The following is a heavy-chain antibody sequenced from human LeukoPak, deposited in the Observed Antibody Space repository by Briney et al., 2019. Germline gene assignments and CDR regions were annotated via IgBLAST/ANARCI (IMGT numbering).Heavy chain of an antibody. J-gene: IGHJ4*02. Sequence: PGGSLRLSCAVSGFTFGRYWMGWVRQAPGKGLEWVAHIKEDGSERYYADSVKGRFIMSRDNAKNAVYLQVNSLTAEDTAVYYCARVVNLAVAGSFHFWGQGTRVTVSS. D-gene: IGHD6-19*01. CDR1: GFTFGRYW. CDR2: IKEDGSER. V-gene: IGHV3-7*01. CDR3: ARVVNLAVAGSFHF.